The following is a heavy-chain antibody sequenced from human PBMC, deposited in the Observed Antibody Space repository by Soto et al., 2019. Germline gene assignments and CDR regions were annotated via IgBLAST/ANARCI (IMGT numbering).Heavy chain of an antibody. J-gene: IGHJ4*02. CDR2: INWNGNYI. Sequence: VQLVESGGGLVQPGRSLRLSCTASAFTFGDFAMHWVRQVPGKGLEWVSGINWNGNYIGYADSVKGRFTVSTDNAKNSLYLQLNSLRPEDTALYYCARAPTGGTWPVYFDWWGRGTPVTVSS. CDR3: ARAPTGGTWPVYFDW. D-gene: IGHD2-15*01. CDR1: AFTFGDFA. V-gene: IGHV3-9*01.